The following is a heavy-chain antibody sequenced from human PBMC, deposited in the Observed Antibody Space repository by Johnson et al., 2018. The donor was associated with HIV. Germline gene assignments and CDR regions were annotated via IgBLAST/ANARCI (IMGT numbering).Heavy chain of an antibody. CDR1: AFTFSRSA. CDR3: LGDDFWSCPDALDI. J-gene: IGHJ3*02. D-gene: IGHD3-3*01. Sequence: VQLLESGGGIVQPGPSLPLSCAASAFTFSRSAMHWVRQAPGRGLEWVALISDDVSTKYYADSVKGRFTFSRHNSKNTLYLQMNSLTADDTAVYYCLGDDFWSCPDALDICGQGTMVTVSS. V-gene: IGHV3-30*04. CDR2: ISDDVSTK.